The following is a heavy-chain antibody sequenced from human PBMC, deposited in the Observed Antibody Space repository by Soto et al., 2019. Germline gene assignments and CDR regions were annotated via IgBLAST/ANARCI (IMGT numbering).Heavy chain of an antibody. J-gene: IGHJ4*02. D-gene: IGHD3-22*01. V-gene: IGHV5-10-1*01. CDR3: ARQIYDSDTGPHFQYYFDS. CDR1: GYSFAGYW. Sequence: GESLKISCKGSGYSFAGYWITWVRQKPGKGLEWMGRIDPSDSQTYYSPSFRGHVTISVTKSITTVFLQWSSLRASDAAMYYCARQIYDSDTGPHFQYYFDSWGQGTPVTVSS. CDR2: IDPSDSQT.